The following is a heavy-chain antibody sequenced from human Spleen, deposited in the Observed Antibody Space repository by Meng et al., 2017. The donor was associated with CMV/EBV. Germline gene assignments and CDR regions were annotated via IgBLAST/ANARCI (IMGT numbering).Heavy chain of an antibody. CDR1: GYTLTGYL. CDR2: FNPYSDDT. J-gene: IGHJ3*02. D-gene: IGHD3-3*01. V-gene: IGHV1-2*02. CDR3: ARSADLDDFDI. Sequence: ASVKVSCKASGYTLTGYLIHWVRQAPGQGLEWMGWFNPYSDDTNYAQKFQGRVSMTRDTSINTAYMELSRLRSDDTAVYYCARSADLDDFDIWGQGTMVTRLL.